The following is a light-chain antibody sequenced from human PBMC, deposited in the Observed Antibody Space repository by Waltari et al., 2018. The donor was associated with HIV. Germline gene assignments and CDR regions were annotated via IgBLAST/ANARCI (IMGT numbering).Light chain of an antibody. J-gene: IGKJ1*01. CDR2: GAA. Sequence: EIVLTQSPGTLSLSPGERATLSCRASQSVSSSYLAWDQQKPGQAPRLLIYGAASSATGIPDRFSGSGSGTDFTLTISRLEPEDFAVYYCQQYGSSRWTFGQGTKVEIK. V-gene: IGKV3-20*01. CDR1: QSVSSSY. CDR3: QQYGSSRWT.